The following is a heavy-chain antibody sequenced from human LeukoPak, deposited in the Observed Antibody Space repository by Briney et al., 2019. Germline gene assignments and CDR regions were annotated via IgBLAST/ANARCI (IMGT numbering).Heavy chain of an antibody. Sequence: SVKVSCKASGGTFSSYAISWVRQAPGQGLEWMGGIIPIFGTANYAQKFQGRVTITTDESTSTAYMELSSLRSEDTAAYYCARDRDGTTPLFDYWGQGTLVTVSS. V-gene: IGHV1-69*05. CDR3: ARDRDGTTPLFDY. J-gene: IGHJ4*02. D-gene: IGHD1-7*01. CDR1: GGTFSSYA. CDR2: IIPIFGTA.